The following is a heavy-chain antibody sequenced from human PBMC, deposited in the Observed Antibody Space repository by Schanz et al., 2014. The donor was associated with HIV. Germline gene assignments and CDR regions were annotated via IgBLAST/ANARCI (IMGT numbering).Heavy chain of an antibody. CDR1: GFTFSNYA. CDR2: ISYDGNNK. CDR3: ARGGIWEWDQPDFDY. Sequence: QVQLVESGGGVVQPGRSLRLSCAVSGFTFSNYAIHWVRQAPGKGLEWVAVISYDGNNKYYADSGKGRFTISRDNSKNTLYLQMNSLRAEDTAVYYCARGGIWEWDQPDFDYWGQGTLVTVSS. J-gene: IGHJ4*02. D-gene: IGHD2-15*01. V-gene: IGHV3-30-3*01.